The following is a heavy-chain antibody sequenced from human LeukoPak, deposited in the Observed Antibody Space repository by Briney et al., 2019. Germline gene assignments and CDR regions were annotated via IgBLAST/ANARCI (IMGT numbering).Heavy chain of an antibody. J-gene: IGHJ4*02. CDR1: RFTFSNYA. Sequence: GGSLRLPCAASRFTFSNYAMSWVRQAPGKGLEWVSGISGGGGGTYYADSVKGRFTISRDNSKNTLCLQMNSLRAEDTAVYYCAKDYYDSSGYSNPYFDYWGQGTLVTVSS. CDR3: AKDYYDSSGYSNPYFDY. CDR2: ISGGGGGT. D-gene: IGHD3-22*01. V-gene: IGHV3-23*01.